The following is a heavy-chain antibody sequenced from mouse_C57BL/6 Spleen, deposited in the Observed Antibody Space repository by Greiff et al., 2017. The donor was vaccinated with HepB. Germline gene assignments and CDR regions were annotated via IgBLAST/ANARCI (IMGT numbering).Heavy chain of an antibody. CDR1: GFTFTSYA. CDR3: ANAIQLTWFAY. J-gene: IGHJ3*01. Sequence: EVKVVESGGGLVKPGGSLKLSCAASGFTFTSYAMSWVRQTPEKRLEWVATISDGGSYTYYPDNVKGRFTISRDNAKNNLYLQMSHLKSEDTAMYYYANAIQLTWFAYWGQGTLVTVSA. D-gene: IGHD3-2*02. V-gene: IGHV5-4*03. CDR2: ISDGGSYT.